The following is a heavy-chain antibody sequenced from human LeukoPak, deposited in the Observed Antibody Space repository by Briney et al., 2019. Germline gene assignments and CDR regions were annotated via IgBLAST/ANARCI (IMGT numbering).Heavy chain of an antibody. CDR1: NYSFTSYG. Sequence: GASVKVSCKASNYSFTSYGISWVRQAPGQGLEWMAWINAYNGDTNYAQKLQGRVTMTTDTSTSTAYMELRSLRSDDTAVYYCARVGGGDTAMPTADYWGQGTLVTVSS. V-gene: IGHV1-18*01. D-gene: IGHD5-18*01. J-gene: IGHJ4*02. CDR3: ARVGGGDTAMPTADY. CDR2: INAYNGDT.